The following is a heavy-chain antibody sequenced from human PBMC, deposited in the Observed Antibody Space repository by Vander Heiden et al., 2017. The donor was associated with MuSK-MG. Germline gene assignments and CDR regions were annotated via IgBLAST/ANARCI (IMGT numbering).Heavy chain of an antibody. D-gene: IGHD5-18*01. CDR1: GFPFSSYA. J-gene: IGHJ4*02. CDR2: ISYDGSNK. V-gene: IGHV3-30*04. CDR3: ATDSGYSYGYEPDY. Sequence: QVQLVASGGGVVQPGRSLRLSCAASGFPFSSYAMHWVRQAPGKGLEWVAVISYDGSNKYYADAVKGRFTISRDNSKNTLYLQMKRMRAEETAVYYYATDSGYSYGYEPDYWGQGTMVTVYS.